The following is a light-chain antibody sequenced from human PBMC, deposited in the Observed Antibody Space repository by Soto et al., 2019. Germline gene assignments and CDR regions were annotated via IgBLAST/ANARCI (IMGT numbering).Light chain of an antibody. CDR3: QSYDSSLNTYV. CDR1: SSNIGAVYD. Sequence: QSVLTQPPSVSGAPGQRVTITCTGSSSNIGAVYDVHWYQQLPGTSPKLLIYGNTNRPSGVPDRFSGSNSGTSASASLALTGLQAGDEADYYCQSYDSSLNTYVFGPGTKVTVL. J-gene: IGLJ1*01. V-gene: IGLV1-40*01. CDR2: GNT.